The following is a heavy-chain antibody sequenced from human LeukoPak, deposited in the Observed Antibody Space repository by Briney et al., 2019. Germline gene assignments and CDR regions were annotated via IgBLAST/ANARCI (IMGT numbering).Heavy chain of an antibody. Sequence: GGSLRLSCAASGFTVRSNYMTWVRQAPGKGLDWVSVMYSGDSTYYDDSVKGRFTISRDNSKNTLDLQMNSLRDEDTGVYYCARADGYSSWFVHWGQGTLVTVSS. V-gene: IGHV3-53*01. CDR1: GFTVRSNY. J-gene: IGHJ5*02. CDR3: ARADGYSSWFVH. D-gene: IGHD5-18*01. CDR2: MYSGDST.